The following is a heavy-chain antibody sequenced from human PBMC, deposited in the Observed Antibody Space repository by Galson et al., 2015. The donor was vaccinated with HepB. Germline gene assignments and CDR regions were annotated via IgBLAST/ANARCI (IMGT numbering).Heavy chain of an antibody. CDR1: GFTFNGYA. V-gene: IGHV3-23*01. CDR3: TRSPPYFEILTGRGALDC. J-gene: IGHJ4*02. D-gene: IGHD3-9*01. Sequence: SLRLSCAASGFTFNGYAMTWVRQAPGKGLQWVSTISGSGGNAYYADSVKGRFIISRDNSENTVYLQMNSLRAEDTALYYCTRSPPYFEILTGRGALDCWGPGTLVTVSS. CDR2: ISGSGGNA.